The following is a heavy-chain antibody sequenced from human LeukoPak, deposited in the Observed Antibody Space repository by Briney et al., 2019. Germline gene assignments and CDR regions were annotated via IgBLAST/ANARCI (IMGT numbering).Heavy chain of an antibody. CDR3: ARWVRALDV. J-gene: IGHJ6*02. D-gene: IGHD4/OR15-4a*01. CDR1: GFXFSNYW. Sequence: PGGSLRLSCAASGFXFSNYWISWVRQAPGRGLEWVANIKEDGSDKHYVDYVKGRFTISRDNAKTSLYLQMDSLRVEETAVYYCARWVRALDVWGQGTTVTVSS. CDR2: IKEDGSDK. V-gene: IGHV3-7*04.